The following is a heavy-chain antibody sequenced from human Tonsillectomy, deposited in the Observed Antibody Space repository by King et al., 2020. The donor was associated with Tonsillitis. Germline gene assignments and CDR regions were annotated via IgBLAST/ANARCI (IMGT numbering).Heavy chain of an antibody. V-gene: IGHV3-74*01. CDR3: ARDREYCTNGVCYTPAFDI. J-gene: IGHJ3*02. CDR1: GFTISSYW. CDR2: FKSDGNRT. Sequence: VQLVESGGGLVQTGGSLRLSCAVSGFTISSYWMYWVRQAPGKGLVWVSRFKSDGNRTSYADSVRGRFTISRDNDKNTLNLQMNSLRAEDTAVYYCARDREYCTNGVCYTPAFDIWGQGTMVTVSS. D-gene: IGHD2-8*01.